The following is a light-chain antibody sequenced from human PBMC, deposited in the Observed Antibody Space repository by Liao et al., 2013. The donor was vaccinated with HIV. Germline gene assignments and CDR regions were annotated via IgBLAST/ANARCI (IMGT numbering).Light chain of an antibody. J-gene: IGLJ3*02. V-gene: IGLV3-1*01. CDR1: KLEDKY. CDR2: QDY. Sequence: SYELTQPPSVSVSPGQTASITCSGDKLEDKYVCWYQQKPGQSPLLVIYQDYKRPSGIPERFSGSNSGNTATLTISRVEAGDEADYYCQVWDTGNDHPRVFGGGTKLSVL. CDR3: QVWDTGNDHPRV.